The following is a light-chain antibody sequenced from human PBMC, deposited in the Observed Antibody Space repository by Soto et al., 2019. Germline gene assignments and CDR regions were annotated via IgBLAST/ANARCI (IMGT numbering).Light chain of an antibody. Sequence: QSLLTQPAPVSWSPGQSITISFTGTSREVGGYNYVSWYQQHPVKAPNLMIYDVTNRPSGVSDRFSGSKSGNTASLTISGLQAEDEADYYCSSYTSSSTPYVFGTGTKVTVL. CDR1: SREVGGYNY. CDR2: DVT. CDR3: SSYTSSSTPYV. V-gene: IGLV2-14*01. J-gene: IGLJ1*01.